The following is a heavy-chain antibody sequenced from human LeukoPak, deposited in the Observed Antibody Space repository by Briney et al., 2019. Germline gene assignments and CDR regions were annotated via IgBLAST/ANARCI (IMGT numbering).Heavy chain of an antibody. J-gene: IGHJ4*02. CDR1: GGSISRGYW. D-gene: IGHD3-10*01. CDR3: ARDPHYYGSGSWLDY. Sequence: SETLSLTCAVSGGSISRGYWWSWVRQPPAKGLEWIGEIYHDGRTNYNPSLKSRVTISVDKSKNQFTLKLNSVTAADTAVYYCARDPHYYGSGSWLDYWGQGTVVTVSS. CDR2: IYHDGRT. V-gene: IGHV4-4*02.